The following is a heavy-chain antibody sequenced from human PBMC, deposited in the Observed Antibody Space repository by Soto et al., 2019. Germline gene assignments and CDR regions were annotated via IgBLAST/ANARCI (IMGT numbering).Heavy chain of an antibody. D-gene: IGHD1-7*01. Sequence: SVKVSCKASGSDFSKFGISWVRQAPGQGLEWVGGIIPIFGTTNYAQNFQGRVTMAADESTNTVYMELSSLRSDDTAVYYCAKTCELYHFGMDGWGQGTTVTVSS. J-gene: IGHJ6*02. CDR2: IIPIFGTT. CDR1: GSDFSKFG. V-gene: IGHV1-69*13. CDR3: AKTCELYHFGMDG.